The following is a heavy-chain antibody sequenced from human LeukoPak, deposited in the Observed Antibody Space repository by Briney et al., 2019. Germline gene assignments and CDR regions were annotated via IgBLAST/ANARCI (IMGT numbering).Heavy chain of an antibody. CDR3: ARKAYGMDV. V-gene: IGHV3-7*03. J-gene: IGHJ6*04. CDR1: GFTFSNYW. Sequence: PGGSLRLSCAASGFTFSNYWMSWVRQAPGKGLEWVANIKQDGSEKCYVDSVKGRFTISRDDANYSLYLQMNSLRAEDTAVYYCARKAYGMDVWGKGTTVTVSS. CDR2: IKQDGSEK.